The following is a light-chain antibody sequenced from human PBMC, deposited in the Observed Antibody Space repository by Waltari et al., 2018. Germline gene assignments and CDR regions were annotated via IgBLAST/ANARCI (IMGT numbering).Light chain of an antibody. CDR1: SEDVGGYNL. CDR2: EVT. Sequence: QSALTQPASMSGSPGHSITISCAGTSEDVGGYNLVSWYQQHPGKAPKLIIFEVTKRPSGVAYRFSGSRSGNTASLTLSGLQPEDEAAYYCCSHAGTSSWVFGGGTNVTVL. J-gene: IGLJ3*02. CDR3: CSHAGTSSWV. V-gene: IGLV2-23*02.